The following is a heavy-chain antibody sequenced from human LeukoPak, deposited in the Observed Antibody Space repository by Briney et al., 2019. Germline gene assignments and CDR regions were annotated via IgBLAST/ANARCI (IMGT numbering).Heavy chain of an antibody. CDR3: ARDRPHYYDSSGYLDY. J-gene: IGHJ4*02. CDR1: GYTFTGYY. Sequence: ASVKVSCKASGYTFTGYYMHWVRQAPGQGLEWMGWINPNSGGTNYAQKFQGRVTMTRDTSISTAYMELSRLRSDDTAVYYCARDRPHYYDSSGYLDYWGQGTLVTVSS. CDR2: INPNSGGT. D-gene: IGHD3-22*01. V-gene: IGHV1-2*02.